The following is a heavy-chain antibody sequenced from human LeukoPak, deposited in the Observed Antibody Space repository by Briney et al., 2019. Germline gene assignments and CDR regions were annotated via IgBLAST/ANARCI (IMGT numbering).Heavy chain of an antibody. CDR2: ISWNSGSI. V-gene: IGHV3-9*01. CDR1: GFTFDDYA. CDR3: ARGLRSSSWFGLDY. Sequence: PGGSLRLSCAASGFTFDDYAMHWVRQAPGKGLEWVSGISWNSGSIGYADSVKGRFTISRDNAKNSLYLQMNSLRAEDTAVYYCARGLRSSSWFGLDYWGQGTLVTVSS. D-gene: IGHD6-13*01. J-gene: IGHJ4*02.